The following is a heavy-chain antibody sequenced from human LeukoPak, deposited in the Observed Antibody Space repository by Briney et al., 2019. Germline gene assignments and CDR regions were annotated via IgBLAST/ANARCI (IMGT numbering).Heavy chain of an antibody. Sequence: GGSLRLSCAASGFTFSGYGMHWVRQAPGQGLEWMGIINPSGGSTSYAQKFQGRVTMTRDTSTSTVYMELSSLRSEDTAVYYCARVGWNRGSSSPRYAFDIWGQGTMVTVSS. CDR1: GFTFSGYG. J-gene: IGHJ3*02. V-gene: IGHV1-46*01. D-gene: IGHD6-6*01. CDR3: ARVGWNRGSSSPRYAFDI. CDR2: INPSGGST.